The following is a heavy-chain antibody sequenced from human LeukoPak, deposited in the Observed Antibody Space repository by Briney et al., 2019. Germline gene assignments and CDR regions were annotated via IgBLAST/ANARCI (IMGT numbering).Heavy chain of an antibody. CDR2: IYPGDSDT. J-gene: IGHJ5*02. V-gene: IGHV5-51*01. CDR3: ARHPLTPGGSSRGWFDP. Sequence: GESLKISCKGSGYSFTSYWIGWVRQMPGKGLEWMGIIYPGDSDTRYSPSFQGQVTISADKSISTAYLQWSSLKASDTAMYYCARHPLTPGGSSRGWFDPWGQGTLVTVSS. D-gene: IGHD6-13*01. CDR1: GYSFTSYW.